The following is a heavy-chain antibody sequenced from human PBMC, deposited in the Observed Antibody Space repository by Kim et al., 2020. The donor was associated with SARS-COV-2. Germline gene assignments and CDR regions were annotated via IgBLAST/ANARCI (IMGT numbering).Heavy chain of an antibody. CDR3: AIAQPLSSGWYVVED. CDR1: GFTVNNFA. CDR2: DPGETGGA. D-gene: IGHD6-19*01. Sequence: GGSLRLSCGASGFTVNNFAMSWVRQAPGKGLEWVSTDPGETGGAFSADSVTGRFTISRDNSKNTVVLKMNRQRSDDAAVYYCAIAQPLSSGWYVVEDWGQGTLVTVSS. J-gene: IGHJ4*02. V-gene: IGHV3-23*01.